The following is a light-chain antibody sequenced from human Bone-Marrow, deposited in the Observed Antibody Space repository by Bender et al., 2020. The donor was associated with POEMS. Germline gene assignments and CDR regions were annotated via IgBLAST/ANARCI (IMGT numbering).Light chain of an antibody. CDR3: CSYAGSRTLV. V-gene: IGLV2-23*01. Sequence: QSALTQPRSVSGSPGQSIIISCTGTSSDIGAYSHVSWYQQHPGQAPKLMIYEGSKRPSGISNRFSGSKSGNTASLTISGLQAEDEADYYCCSYAGSRTLVFGGGTKLTVL. CDR1: SSDIGAYSH. J-gene: IGLJ2*01. CDR2: EGS.